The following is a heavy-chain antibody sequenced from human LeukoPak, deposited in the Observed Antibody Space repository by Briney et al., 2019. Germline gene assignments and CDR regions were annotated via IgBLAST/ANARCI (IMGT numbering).Heavy chain of an antibody. V-gene: IGHV3-9*01. J-gene: IGHJ4*02. CDR1: GFTFDDYA. CDR3: AKAYYYDSSGYLDY. Sequence: GRSLRLSCAASGFTFDDYAMHWVRQAPGKGLEGVSGISWNSGSIGYADSVKGRFTISRDNAKNSLYLQMNSLRAEDTALYYCAKAYYYDSSGYLDYWGQGTLVTVSS. D-gene: IGHD3-22*01. CDR2: ISWNSGSI.